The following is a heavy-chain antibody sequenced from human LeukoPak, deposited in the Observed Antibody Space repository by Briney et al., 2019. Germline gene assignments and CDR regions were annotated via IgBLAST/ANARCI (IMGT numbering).Heavy chain of an antibody. CDR3: ARDSGRGFDP. Sequence: PSETLSLTCAVYGGSFSGYYWSWIRQPPGKGLEWIGEINHSGSTNYNPSLKSRVTISVDTSKNQFSLKLSSVTAADTAVYYCARDSGRGFDPWGQGTLVTVSS. CDR1: GGSFSGYY. J-gene: IGHJ5*02. V-gene: IGHV4-34*01. CDR2: INHSGST. D-gene: IGHD6-13*01.